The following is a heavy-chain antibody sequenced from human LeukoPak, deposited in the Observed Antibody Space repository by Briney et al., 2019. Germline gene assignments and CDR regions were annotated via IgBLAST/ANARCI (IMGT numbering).Heavy chain of an antibody. CDR3: AKDIAPIYGSGSYFDY. J-gene: IGHJ4*02. Sequence: GGSLRLSCAASGFRFDDYAMHWVRQAPGKGLEWVSDISWNSGSIGYADSVKGRFTISRDNAKNSLYLQMNSLRAEDTALYYCAKDIAPIYGSGSYFDYWGQGTLVTVSS. CDR2: ISWNSGSI. V-gene: IGHV3-9*01. CDR1: GFRFDDYA. D-gene: IGHD3-10*01.